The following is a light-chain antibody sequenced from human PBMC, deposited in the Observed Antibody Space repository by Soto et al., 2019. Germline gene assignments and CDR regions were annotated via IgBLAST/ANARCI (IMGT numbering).Light chain of an antibody. CDR2: EVS. J-gene: IGLJ1*01. CDR1: SSDVGGYDY. CDR3: SSYAGSSTYV. Sequence: QSVLTQPPSASGSPGQSVTISRTGTSSDVGGYDYVSWYQQHPGKAPKLMIYEVSKRPSGVPDRFSGSKSGNTASLTVSGLQAEDEADYYCSSYAGSSTYVFGTGTRSPS. V-gene: IGLV2-8*01.